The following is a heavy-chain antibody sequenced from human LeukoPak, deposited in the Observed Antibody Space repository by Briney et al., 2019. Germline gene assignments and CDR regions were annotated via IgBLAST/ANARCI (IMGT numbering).Heavy chain of an antibody. CDR2: IRQDGDTK. Sequence: GGSLRLSCAASGFTFSNAWMNWVRQAPGKGLEWVANIRQDGDTKYYVDSVKGRFTISRDNAMNSLYLQMNSLRAEDTAIYYCARSLPYGTTWYGRSDFWGQGTLVTVSS. CDR1: GFTFSNAW. V-gene: IGHV3-7*03. CDR3: ARSLPYGTTWYGRSDF. J-gene: IGHJ4*02. D-gene: IGHD6-13*01.